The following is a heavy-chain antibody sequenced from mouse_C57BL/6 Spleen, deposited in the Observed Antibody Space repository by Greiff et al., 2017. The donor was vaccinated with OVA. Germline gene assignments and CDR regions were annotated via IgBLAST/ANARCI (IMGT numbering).Heavy chain of an antibody. Sequence: QVQLQQPGTDLVKPGASVKLSCKASGYTFTSYWMHWVKQTPGQGLEWIGNINPSNGGTNYNEKFKSKATLTVDKSSSTAYMQLSSLTSEDSAVYYCAREEKRIFYGNYFDYWGQGTTLTVSS. CDR1: GYTFTSYW. D-gene: IGHD2-1*01. J-gene: IGHJ2*01. CDR2: INPSNGGT. V-gene: IGHV1-53*01. CDR3: AREEKRIFYGNYFDY.